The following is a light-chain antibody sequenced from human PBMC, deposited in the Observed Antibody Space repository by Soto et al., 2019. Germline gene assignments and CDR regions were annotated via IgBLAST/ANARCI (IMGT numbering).Light chain of an antibody. CDR1: SSDVGGYKY. Sequence: QSVLTQPASVSESPGRSITIYCTGTSSDVGGYKYVSWYQQHPDKAPKLMIYEVNTRPSGVSHRFSGSKSGNTASLTISGLQAADEADYYCSSYTSSSSHYVFGTGTKLTVL. J-gene: IGLJ1*01. CDR3: SSYTSSSSHYV. V-gene: IGLV2-14*01. CDR2: EVN.